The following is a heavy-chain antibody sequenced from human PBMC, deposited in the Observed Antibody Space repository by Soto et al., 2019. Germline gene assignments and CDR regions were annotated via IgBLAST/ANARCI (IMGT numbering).Heavy chain of an antibody. D-gene: IGHD6-6*01. Sequence: GGSLRLSCAASGFTFSSYAMSWVRQAPGKGLEWVSAISGSGGSTYYADSVKGRFTISRDNSKNTLYLQMNSLRAEDTAVYYCAKDIEGIAARPYGMDVWGQGTTVTVSS. J-gene: IGHJ6*02. CDR3: AKDIEGIAARPYGMDV. CDR1: GFTFSSYA. CDR2: ISGSGGST. V-gene: IGHV3-23*01.